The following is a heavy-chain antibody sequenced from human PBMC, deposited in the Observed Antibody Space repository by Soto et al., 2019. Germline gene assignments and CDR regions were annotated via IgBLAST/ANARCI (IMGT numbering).Heavy chain of an antibody. Sequence: PGGSLRLSCAASGFTFSSYAMSWVRQAPGKGLEWVSAISGSGGSTYYADSVKGRFTISRDNSKNTLYLQMNSLRAEDTAVYYCAKDVRYCSGGSCYPGDYFDYWGQGTLVTVSS. J-gene: IGHJ4*02. CDR3: AKDVRYCSGGSCYPGDYFDY. CDR2: ISGSGGST. D-gene: IGHD2-15*01. V-gene: IGHV3-23*01. CDR1: GFTFSSYA.